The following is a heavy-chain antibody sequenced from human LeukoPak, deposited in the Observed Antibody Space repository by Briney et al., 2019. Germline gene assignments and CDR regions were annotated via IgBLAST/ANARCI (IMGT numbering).Heavy chain of an antibody. V-gene: IGHV3-30-3*01. D-gene: IGHD6-13*01. Sequence: GGSLRLSCAASGFTFSSHWMTWVRQAPGKGLEWVALISSDESYIKYADSVKGRFTISRDNSKNTLLLQMNSLQTEDTAVYYCAREGGRAGAGCLDNWGQGTLVTVSS. CDR1: GFTFSSHW. CDR2: ISSDESYI. CDR3: AREGGRAGAGCLDN. J-gene: IGHJ4*02.